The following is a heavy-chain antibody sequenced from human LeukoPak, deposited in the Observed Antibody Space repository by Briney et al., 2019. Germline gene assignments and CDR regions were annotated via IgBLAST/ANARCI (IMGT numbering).Heavy chain of an antibody. D-gene: IGHD1-7*01. CDR1: GFTFSSYS. CDR3: ARPGITGTMGYGAFDI. Sequence: GGSLRFSCAASGFTFSSYSINWVRQAPGKGLEWVSSIDSSSSYIYYADSVKGRFTISRDKAKNSLFLQMNSLRVEDTAVYYCARPGITGTMGYGAFDIWGQGTRVTVSS. CDR2: IDSSSSYI. J-gene: IGHJ3*02. V-gene: IGHV3-21*01.